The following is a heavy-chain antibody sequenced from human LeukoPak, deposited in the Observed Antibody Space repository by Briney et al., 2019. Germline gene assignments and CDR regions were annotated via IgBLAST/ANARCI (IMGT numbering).Heavy chain of an antibody. D-gene: IGHD3-22*01. J-gene: IGHJ4*02. Sequence: GGSLRLPCTASGFTFSTYWMSWVRQAPGNGLEWVANMNQDGSEKYYVDSVKGRFTISRDNANNSLYLQMNSLRAGDTAVYYCARVSGSSGLKYWGQGTLVTVSS. CDR1: GFTFSTYW. CDR2: MNQDGSEK. CDR3: ARVSGSSGLKY. V-gene: IGHV3-7*01.